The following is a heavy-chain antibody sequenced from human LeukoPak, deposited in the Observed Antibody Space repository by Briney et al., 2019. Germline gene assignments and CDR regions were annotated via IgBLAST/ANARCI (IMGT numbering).Heavy chain of an antibody. CDR1: GFTFSSYS. J-gene: IGHJ3*02. D-gene: IGHD3-10*01. Sequence: GGSLRLSCAASGFTFSSYSMNWVRQAPGKGLEWVSSISSSSSYIYYADSVKGRFTISRDNAKNSLYLQMNSLRAEDTAVYYCARESRYCYGSGSLYADAFDIWGQGTMVTVSS. CDR2: ISSSSSYI. CDR3: ARESRYCYGSGSLYADAFDI. V-gene: IGHV3-21*01.